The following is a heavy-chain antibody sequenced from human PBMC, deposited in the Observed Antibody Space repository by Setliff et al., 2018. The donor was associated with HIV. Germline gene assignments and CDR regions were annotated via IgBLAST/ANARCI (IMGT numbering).Heavy chain of an antibody. J-gene: IGHJ4*01. Sequence: PSETLSLTCTVSGGSISSGSYYWSWVRQPPGKGPEWIGEINHSGNPNYNPSLKSRVTISADTSKNRFSLRLNPVTAADTAVYYCVRDRALRFSQSPSLHYFDVWGQGILVTVS. V-gene: IGHV4-39*07. CDR1: GGSISSGSYY. CDR3: VRDRALRFSQSPSLHYFDV. CDR2: INHSGNP.